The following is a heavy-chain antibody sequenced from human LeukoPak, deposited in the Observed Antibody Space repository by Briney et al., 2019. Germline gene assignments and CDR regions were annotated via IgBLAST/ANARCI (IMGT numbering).Heavy chain of an antibody. CDR2: ISYDGSNK. V-gene: IGHV3-30*18. D-gene: IGHD6-13*01. J-gene: IGHJ4*02. CDR1: GFTFSSYG. Sequence: PGRSLRLSCAASGFTFSSYGMHWVRQAPGKGLEWVAVISYDGSNKYYADSVKGRFTISRDNSKNTLYLQMNSLRAEDTAVYYCAKAPHPRYSSSWYDYWGQGALVTVSS. CDR3: AKAPHPRYSSSWYDY.